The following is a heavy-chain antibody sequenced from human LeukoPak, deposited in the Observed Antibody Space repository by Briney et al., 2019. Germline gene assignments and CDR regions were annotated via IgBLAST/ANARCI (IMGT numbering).Heavy chain of an antibody. V-gene: IGHV3-23*01. J-gene: IGHJ5*02. CDR1: GFTFSSYA. CDR2: ISGPGGTT. Sequence: GGSLRLSCAASGFTFSSYAMSWVRQAPGKGLEWVSAISGPGGTTYYADSVKGRFTISRDNSKNTLYLQMNSLRAEDTAVYYYAKHPRNSCSGGTCYWFDLWGQGTLVTVSS. D-gene: IGHD2-15*01. CDR3: AKHPRNSCSGGTCYWFDL.